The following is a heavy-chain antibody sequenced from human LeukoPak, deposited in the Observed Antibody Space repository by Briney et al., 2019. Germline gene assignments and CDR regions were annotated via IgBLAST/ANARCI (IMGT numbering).Heavy chain of an antibody. Sequence: GGSLRLSCAASGFTFSSYWMSWVRQAPGKGLEWVANIKQDGSEKYYVDSVKGRFTISRDNAKNSLYLQMNSLRAEDTAVYYCARDRAIHYYHMDVWGKGTTVTISS. CDR2: IKQDGSEK. CDR1: GFTFSSYW. V-gene: IGHV3-7*01. CDR3: ARDRAIHYYHMDV. J-gene: IGHJ6*03.